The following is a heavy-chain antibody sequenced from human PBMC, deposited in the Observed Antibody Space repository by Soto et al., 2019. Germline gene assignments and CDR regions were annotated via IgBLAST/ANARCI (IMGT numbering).Heavy chain of an antibody. V-gene: IGHV3-23*04. J-gene: IGHJ4*02. CDR2: ISGSDGIT. D-gene: IGHD3-16*01. CDR3: GKGFHIKFGTILPPWHFDY. CDR1: GFTFSSYA. Sequence: EVQLVESGGGLIQPGGSLRLSCAASGFTFSSYAMSWVRQAPGKGLEWVSSISGSDGITYYGDSVKGRFTISRDNSKNTLYLQMNSLRADDTAVYFCGKGFHIKFGTILPPWHFDYWGQGTLVTVSS.